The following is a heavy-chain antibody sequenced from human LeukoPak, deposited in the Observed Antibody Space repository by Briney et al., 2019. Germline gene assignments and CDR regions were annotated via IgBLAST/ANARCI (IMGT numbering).Heavy chain of an antibody. CDR3: AKDPGSYSGYDY. J-gene: IGHJ4*02. CDR1: GFTFSSYA. Sequence: PGGSLRLSCTASGFTFSSYAMSWVRQAPGKGLEWVSAISGSGGSTYYADSVKGRFTISRDNSKNTLYLQMNSLRAEDTAVYYCAKDPGSYSGYDYWGQGTLVTVSS. D-gene: IGHD5-12*01. V-gene: IGHV3-23*01. CDR2: ISGSGGST.